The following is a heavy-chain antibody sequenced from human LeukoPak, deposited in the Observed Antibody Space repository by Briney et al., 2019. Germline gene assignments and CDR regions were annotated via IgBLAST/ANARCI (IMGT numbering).Heavy chain of an antibody. V-gene: IGHV1-69*05. Sequence: SVRVSYKASGGTFRTYGMSWVRQAPGQGLQWMGGIIPLFGAANYAQKFQGRVTITTDESTSTAYMELSSLRSEDTAVYYCARAPYCSGGSCDAEYFQHWGQGTLVTVSS. CDR1: GGTFRTYG. CDR2: IIPLFGAA. D-gene: IGHD2-15*01. J-gene: IGHJ1*01. CDR3: ARAPYCSGGSCDAEYFQH.